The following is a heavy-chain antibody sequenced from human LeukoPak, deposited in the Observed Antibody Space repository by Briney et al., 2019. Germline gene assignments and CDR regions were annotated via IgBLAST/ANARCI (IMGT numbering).Heavy chain of an antibody. D-gene: IGHD2-2*01. J-gene: IGHJ5*02. Sequence: PGGSLRLSCAASGFTFSSFWMHWVRQAPGKGLVWVSRINSDGSSTNYADSVKGRFTISRDNAKNTLYLQMNSLRAEDTSVYYCVRARGSCSSTSCYNWFDPWGQGTLVIVSS. V-gene: IGHV3-74*01. CDR2: INSDGSST. CDR1: GFTFSSFW. CDR3: VRARGSCSSTSCYNWFDP.